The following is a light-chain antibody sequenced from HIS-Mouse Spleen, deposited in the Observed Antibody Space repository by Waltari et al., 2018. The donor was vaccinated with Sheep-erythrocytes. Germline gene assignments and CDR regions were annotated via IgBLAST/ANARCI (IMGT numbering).Light chain of an antibody. CDR3: MIWHSSAWV. J-gene: IGLJ3*02. CDR1: SGLNVGTYR. V-gene: IGLV5-45*03. CDR2: YKSDSAK. Sequence: QAVLTQPSSLSASPGASASLTCTLRSGLNVGTYRIYWSQQKPGSPPQYLLRYKSDSAKQQGSGVPSRFSGSKDASANAGILLISGLQSEDEADYYCMIWHSSAWVFGGGTKLTVL.